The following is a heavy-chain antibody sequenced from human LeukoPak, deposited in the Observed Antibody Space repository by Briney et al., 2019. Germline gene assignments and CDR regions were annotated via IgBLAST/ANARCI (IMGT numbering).Heavy chain of an antibody. Sequence: PGGSLRLSCAASGFTFSSYGMHWVRQAPGKGLEWVAVIWYDGSNKYYGDSVKGRFTIFRDNSKKTLYLQMNSLRAEDTAVYYCARYVVVTAIILRGGYFDYWGQGTLVTVSS. V-gene: IGHV3-33*01. CDR1: GFTFSSYG. CDR3: ARYVVVTAIILRGGYFDY. CDR2: IWYDGSNK. J-gene: IGHJ4*02. D-gene: IGHD2-21*02.